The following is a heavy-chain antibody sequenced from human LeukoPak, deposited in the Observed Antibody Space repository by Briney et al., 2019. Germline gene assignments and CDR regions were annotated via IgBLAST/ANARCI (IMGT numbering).Heavy chain of an antibody. Sequence: ASVKVSCKASGYTFTSYGISWVRQAPGQGLEWMGWISAYNGNTNYAQKLQGRVTMTTDTSTSTAYMELRSKRSDDTAVDYCARDRMVRGSPPSNFDYWGQGTLVTVSS. V-gene: IGHV1-18*01. J-gene: IGHJ4*02. CDR2: ISAYNGNT. CDR3: ARDRMVRGSPPSNFDY. D-gene: IGHD3-10*01. CDR1: GYTFTSYG.